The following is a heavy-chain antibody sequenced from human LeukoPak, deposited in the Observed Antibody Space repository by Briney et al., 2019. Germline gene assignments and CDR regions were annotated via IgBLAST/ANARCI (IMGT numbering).Heavy chain of an antibody. J-gene: IGHJ6*03. Sequence: GRSLRLSCGASEFTFSSYAMHWVRQAPGKGLVWVSVISYDGKNKYYADSVKGRFTISRDNSKNTLYLQMNSLRAEDTAVYYCARVGSGNYYYYYMDVWGKGTTVTISS. CDR3: ARVGSGNYYYYYMDV. V-gene: IGHV3-30*04. D-gene: IGHD3-10*01. CDR1: EFTFSSYA. CDR2: ISYDGKNK.